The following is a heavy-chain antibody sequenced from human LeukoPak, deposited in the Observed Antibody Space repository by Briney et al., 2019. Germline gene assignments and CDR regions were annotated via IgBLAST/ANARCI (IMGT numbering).Heavy chain of an antibody. V-gene: IGHV4-59*11. CDR1: GGSISSHY. CDR3: ARRTGYLNYYYYYYMDV. D-gene: IGHD3/OR15-3a*01. J-gene: IGHJ6*03. Sequence: SETLSLTCTVSGGSISSHYWSWIRQPPGKGLEWIGYSYYSGSTNYNPSLKSRVTISVDTSRNQFSLKLSSVTAADSAVHYCARRTGYLNYYYYYYMDVWGNGTTVTVSS. CDR2: SYYSGST.